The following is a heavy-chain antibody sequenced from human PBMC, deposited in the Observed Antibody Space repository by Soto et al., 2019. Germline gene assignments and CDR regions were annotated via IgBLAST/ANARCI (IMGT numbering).Heavy chain of an antibody. Sequence: QVQLVESGVGVFQPGRSLRLSCVASGFTFRNYGMHWVRQAPGKGLEWVAIISYDGSNKYYADSVKGRFTISRDNSKSTLYLQMNSLRAEDTAVYVGAKGYYGGNSDYFDYWGQGTLVTVSS. CDR1: GFTFRNYG. CDR2: ISYDGSNK. CDR3: AKGYYGGNSDYFDY. D-gene: IGHD4-17*01. V-gene: IGHV3-30*18. J-gene: IGHJ4*02.